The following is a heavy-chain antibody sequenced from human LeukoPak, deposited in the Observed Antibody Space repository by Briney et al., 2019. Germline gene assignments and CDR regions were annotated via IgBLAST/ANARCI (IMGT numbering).Heavy chain of an antibody. D-gene: IGHD6-13*01. Sequence: PSETLSLTCAVYGGSFSGYYWSWIRQPPVKALEWIGEINHSGSTNYNPSLKSRVTISVDTSKNQFSLKLSSVTAADTAVYYCARGLAAPGYYFDYWGQGTLVTVSS. V-gene: IGHV4-34*01. CDR1: GGSFSGYY. CDR2: INHSGST. CDR3: ARGLAAPGYYFDY. J-gene: IGHJ4*02.